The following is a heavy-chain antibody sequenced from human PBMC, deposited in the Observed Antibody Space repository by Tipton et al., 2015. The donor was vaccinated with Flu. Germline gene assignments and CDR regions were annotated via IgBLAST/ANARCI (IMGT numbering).Heavy chain of an antibody. Sequence: GSLRLSCSASGFTFSDYYMSWIRQAPGKGLQLLAYISNSGSTIYYADAVKGRFTISRDNAKKSLYLQMNSLRVDDTAVYFCVRVHRFLEYFFEHYFMDVWGKGTTVTVSS. CDR1: GFTFSDYY. CDR3: VRVHRFLEYFFEHYFMDV. D-gene: IGHD3-3*01. V-gene: IGHV3-11*01. J-gene: IGHJ6*04. CDR2: ISNSGSTI.